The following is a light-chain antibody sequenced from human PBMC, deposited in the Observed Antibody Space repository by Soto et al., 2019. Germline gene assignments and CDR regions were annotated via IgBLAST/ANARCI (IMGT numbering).Light chain of an antibody. CDR3: GTWDSSLSAWV. V-gene: IGLV1-51*01. CDR2: DNN. Sequence: QSVLTQPPSVSAAPGQTVTISCSGSSSNIGNNYVSWYQQLPGTASKLLIYDNNKRPSGIPDRFSGSKSGTSATLGITGLQTGDEADYYCGTWDSSLSAWVFGGGTKLTVL. CDR1: SSNIGNNY. J-gene: IGLJ3*02.